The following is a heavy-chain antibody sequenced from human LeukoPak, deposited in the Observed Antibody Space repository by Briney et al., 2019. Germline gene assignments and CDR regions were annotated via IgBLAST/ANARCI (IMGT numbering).Heavy chain of an antibody. D-gene: IGHD4-17*01. J-gene: IGHJ5*02. CDR3: ARDGGPADYGDYFGWFDP. Sequence: PGGSLRLSCAASGFTVSTNYMTWVRQAPGMGLEWVSGISGSGGSTYYADSVKGRFTISRDNSKNTLYLQMSSLRAEDTAVYYCARDGGPADYGDYFGWFDPWGQGTLVTVSS. V-gene: IGHV3-23*01. CDR2: ISGSGGST. CDR1: GFTVSTNY.